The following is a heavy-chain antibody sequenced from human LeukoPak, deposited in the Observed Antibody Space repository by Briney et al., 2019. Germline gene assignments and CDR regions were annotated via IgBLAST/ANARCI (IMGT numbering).Heavy chain of an antibody. CDR3: AADLGYCSGGSCHRARFDY. CDR1: GFTFSHTW. V-gene: IGHV3-15*01. Sequence: GGSPRLSCAASGFTFSHTWMSWVRQAPGKGLEWVARIKKKSDGGTTDYAEPVKGRFTISTDDSKNTLYLQMNGLKTEDTAVYHCAADLGYCSGGSCHRARFDYWGQGILVTVSS. D-gene: IGHD2-15*01. J-gene: IGHJ4*02. CDR2: IKKKSDGGTT.